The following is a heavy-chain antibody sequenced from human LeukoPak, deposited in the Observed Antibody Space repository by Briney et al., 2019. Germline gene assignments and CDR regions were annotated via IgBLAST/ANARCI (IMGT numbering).Heavy chain of an antibody. V-gene: IGHV3-30*18. D-gene: IGHD3-22*01. CDR2: ISYDGSKE. CDR1: GFSFSTYG. Sequence: PGGSLRLSCAASGFSFSTYGMHWVRQAPGKGLEWVAVISYDGSKEYYADSVKGRFTISRDNSKNTLYLQMNSLRAEDTAVYYCAKGQAYYDSSGYHGDFDYWGQGTLVTVSS. J-gene: IGHJ4*02. CDR3: AKGQAYYDSSGYHGDFDY.